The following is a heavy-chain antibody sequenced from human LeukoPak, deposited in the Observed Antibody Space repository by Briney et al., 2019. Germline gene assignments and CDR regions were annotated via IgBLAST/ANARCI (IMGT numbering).Heavy chain of an antibody. V-gene: IGHV3-23*01. Sequence: GGSLRLSCAASGFPFNSYAMNWVRQAPGKGLEWVSAITGSGGNTYYADSVKGRFTISRDNAKNTLYLQMNSLRAEDTAVYYCARHLNYYLDYWGQGTLVTVSS. CDR1: GFPFNSYA. CDR2: ITGSGGNT. J-gene: IGHJ4*02. CDR3: ARHLNYYLDY. D-gene: IGHD3-10*01.